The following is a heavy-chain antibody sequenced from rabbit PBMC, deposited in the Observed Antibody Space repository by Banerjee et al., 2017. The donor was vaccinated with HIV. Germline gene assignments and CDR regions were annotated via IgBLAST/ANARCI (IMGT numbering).Heavy chain of an antibody. CDR1: GFSFSDKVV. J-gene: IGHJ4*01. V-gene: IGHV1S45*01. CDR3: ARDAGSGPYIDGYFDL. D-gene: IGHD8-1*01. CDR2: INAVTGKA. Sequence: QERLVESGGGLVKPEGSLTLTCTASGFSFSDKVVMCWVRQAPGKGLEWIACINAVTGKAVYATWAQGRFTFSKTSSTTVTLQMTSLTGADTATYFCARDAGSGPYIDGYFDLWGQGTLVTVS.